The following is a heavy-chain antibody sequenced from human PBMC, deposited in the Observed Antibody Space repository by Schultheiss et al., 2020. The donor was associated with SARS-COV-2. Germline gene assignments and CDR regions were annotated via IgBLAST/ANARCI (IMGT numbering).Heavy chain of an antibody. CDR3: ARLGDWGYYFDY. J-gene: IGHJ4*02. V-gene: IGHV4-39*01. Sequence: SETLSLTCTVSGGSISSSSYYWGWIRQPPGKGLEWIGSIYYSGSTYYNPSLKSRVTISVDTSKNQFSLKLSYVTAADTAVYYCARLGDWGYYFDYWGQGTLVTVSS. CDR2: IYYSGST. D-gene: IGHD2-21*01. CDR1: GGSISSSSYY.